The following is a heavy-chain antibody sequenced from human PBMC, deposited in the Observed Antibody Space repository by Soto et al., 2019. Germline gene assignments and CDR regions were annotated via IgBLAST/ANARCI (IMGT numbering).Heavy chain of an antibody. CDR2: IQSKTDGGTT. CDR3: TSRGYNYGLIYFDL. J-gene: IGHJ2*01. CDR1: GFTFSNAW. D-gene: IGHD5-18*01. Sequence: EVQLVESGGGLVKPGGSLRLSCAASGFTFSNAWMNWVRQAPGKGLEWVGRIQSKTDGGTTDHAAPVEGRFTISRDDSKNTLYLQMNSLKTEDTAVYYCTSRGYNYGLIYFDLWGRGTLVTVSS. V-gene: IGHV3-15*07.